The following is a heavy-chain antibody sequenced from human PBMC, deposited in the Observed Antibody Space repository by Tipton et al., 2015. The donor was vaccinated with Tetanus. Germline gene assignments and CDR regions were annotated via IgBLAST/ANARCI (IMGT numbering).Heavy chain of an antibody. J-gene: IGHJ3*02. Sequence: QLVQSGAEVKKPGSSVKVSCRASGGTFSSYAISWVRQAPRQGLEWMGGIIFNTANYAQKFQGRVTITADKSRSTGYMELSGLRSEDTAVYYCARGAVRWLQPTGIFDIWGQGTVITVSS. D-gene: IGHD5-24*01. CDR2: IIFNTA. V-gene: IGHV1-69*06. CDR3: ARGAVRWLQPTGIFDI. CDR1: GGTFSSYA.